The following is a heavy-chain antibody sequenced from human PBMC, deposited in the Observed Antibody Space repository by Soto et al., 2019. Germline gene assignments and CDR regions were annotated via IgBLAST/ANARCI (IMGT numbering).Heavy chain of an antibody. D-gene: IGHD3-22*01. CDR1: GYTFTSYY. J-gene: IGHJ5*02. Sequence: ASVKVSCKASGYTFTSYYMHWVRQAPGQGLEWMGIINPSGGSTSYAQKFQGRVTMTRDTSTSTVYMELSSLRSEDTAVYYCARDRKYYYDSSGYYIWFDPWGQGTLVTVSS. V-gene: IGHV1-46*01. CDR2: INPSGGST. CDR3: ARDRKYYYDSSGYYIWFDP.